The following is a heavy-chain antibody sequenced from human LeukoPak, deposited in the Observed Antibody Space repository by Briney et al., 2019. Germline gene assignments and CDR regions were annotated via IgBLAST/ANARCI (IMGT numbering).Heavy chain of an antibody. V-gene: IGHV1-2*02. Sequence: ASVKVSSKASGYTFTIYYMHWVRQAPGQGLEWMGWINPNSGATSYAQRFQGRVTMTRDTSISTAYMELSGLTSDDTAVYYCARNPPYCTSISCSNDYWGQGTLVTVSS. CDR2: INPNSGAT. J-gene: IGHJ4*02. D-gene: IGHD2-2*01. CDR1: GYTFTIYY. CDR3: ARNPPYCTSISCSNDY.